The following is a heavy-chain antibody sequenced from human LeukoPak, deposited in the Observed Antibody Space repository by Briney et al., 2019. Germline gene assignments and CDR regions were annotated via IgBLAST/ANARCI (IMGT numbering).Heavy chain of an antibody. J-gene: IGHJ5*02. V-gene: IGHV1-2*02. CDR2: INPNSGGT. D-gene: IGHD2-15*01. CDR1: GYTFTGYY. CDR3: ARDNVGETKDCSGGSCYFNWFDP. Sequence: ASVKVSCKASGYTFTGYYMHWVRQAPGQGLEWMGWINPNSGGTNYAQKFQGRVTMTRDTSISTAYMVLSRLRSDDTAVYYCARDNVGETKDCSGGSCYFNWFDPWGQGTLVTVSS.